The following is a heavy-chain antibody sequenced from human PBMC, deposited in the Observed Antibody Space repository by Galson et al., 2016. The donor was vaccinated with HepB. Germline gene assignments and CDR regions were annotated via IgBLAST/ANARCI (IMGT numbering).Heavy chain of an antibody. Sequence: CAISGDSVSSNTAAWNWIRQSPSRGLEWLGRTYYRSKWYNEYALSVKGRIAITPDTSKNQFSLQLNSVTPEDTAVYFCARVKYYDSSGFPFDFWGQGTLVTVSS. D-gene: IGHD3-22*01. CDR1: GDSVSSNTAA. CDR3: ARVKYYDSSGFPFDF. J-gene: IGHJ4*02. V-gene: IGHV6-1*01. CDR2: TYYRSKWYN.